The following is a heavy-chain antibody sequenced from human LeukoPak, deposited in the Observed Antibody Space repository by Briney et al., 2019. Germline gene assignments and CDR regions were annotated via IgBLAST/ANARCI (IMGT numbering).Heavy chain of an antibody. D-gene: IGHD2-2*01. CDR3: ARGVVVPAAIPYNWFDP. CDR2: IIPILGIA. V-gene: IGHV1-69*04. CDR1: GGTFSSYA. J-gene: IGHJ5*02. Sequence: SVKVSCKASGGTFSSYAISWVRQAPGQGLEWMGRIIPILGIANYAQKFQGRVTITADKSTSTAYMELSSLRSEDTAVYYCARGVVVPAAIPYNWFDPWGQGTLVTVSS.